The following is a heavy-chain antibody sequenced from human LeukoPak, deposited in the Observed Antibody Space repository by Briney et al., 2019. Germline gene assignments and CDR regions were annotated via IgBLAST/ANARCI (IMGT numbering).Heavy chain of an antibody. Sequence: AASVTVSCKASGYTFTGYYMHWVRQAPGQGLEWMGRINPNSGGTNYAQKFQGRVTMTRDTSISTAYMELSRLRSDDTAVYYCAREIRGTMLTGAGWFDPWGQGTLVTVSS. J-gene: IGHJ5*02. CDR2: INPNSGGT. CDR3: AREIRGTMLTGAGWFDP. V-gene: IGHV1-2*06. D-gene: IGHD3-10*01. CDR1: GYTFTGYY.